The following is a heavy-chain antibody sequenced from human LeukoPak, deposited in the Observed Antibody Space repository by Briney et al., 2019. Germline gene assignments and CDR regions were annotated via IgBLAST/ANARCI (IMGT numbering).Heavy chain of an antibody. J-gene: IGHJ5*02. CDR3: ARRTLWSGYYTGSGPFDP. CDR2: IYYSGST. D-gene: IGHD3-3*01. Sequence: SETLSLTCTVSGGSISSSSYYWGWIRQPPGKGLEWIGSIYYSGSTYYNPSLKSRVTISVDTSKNQFSLKLSSVTAADTAVYYCARRTLWSGYYTGSGPFDPWGQGTLVTVSS. CDR1: GGSISSSSYY. V-gene: IGHV4-39*07.